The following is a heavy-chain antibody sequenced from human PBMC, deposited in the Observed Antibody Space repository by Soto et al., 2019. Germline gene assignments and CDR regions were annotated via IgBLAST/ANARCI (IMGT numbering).Heavy chain of an antibody. CDR3: ARDKGPMIVVVTHFDY. D-gene: IGHD3-22*01. CDR2: IAYDGSNR. V-gene: IGHV3-30-3*01. J-gene: IGHJ4*02. CDR1: GFTFSNFA. Sequence: GGSLRLSCAASGFTFSNFAMYWVRQAPGKGLEWLAVIAYDGSNRYYADSVKGRFTISRDNSKNTLYLQMNSLRAEDTAVYYCARDKGPMIVVVTHFDYWGKGTLVTVS.